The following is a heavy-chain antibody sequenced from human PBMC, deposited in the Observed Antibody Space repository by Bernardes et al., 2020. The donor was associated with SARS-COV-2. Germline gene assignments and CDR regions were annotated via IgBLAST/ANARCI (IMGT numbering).Heavy chain of an antibody. V-gene: IGHV3-7*01. D-gene: IGHD1-26*01. Sequence: GGSLRLSCAASGFTFSYYWMSWVRQAPGKGLEWVANIKQDGSEKYYVDFVKGRFTISRDNAKRAVYLQMNSLGPEDTAVYYCAKRKQIFHLSEWDVGMDVWGQGTTVTVS. CDR1: GFTFSYYW. J-gene: IGHJ6*02. CDR3: AKRKQIFHLSEWDVGMDV. CDR2: IKQDGSEK.